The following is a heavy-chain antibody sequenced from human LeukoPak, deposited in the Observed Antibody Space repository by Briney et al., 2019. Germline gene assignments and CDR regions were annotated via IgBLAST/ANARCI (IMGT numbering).Heavy chain of an antibody. J-gene: IGHJ5*02. D-gene: IGHD3-10*01. CDR1: GYTFTGYY. V-gene: IGHV1-2*02. Sequence: GASVKVSCKASGYTFTGYYMHWVRQAPGQGLEWMGWINPNSGGTNYAQKFQGRVTMTRDTSISTAYMELSRLRSDGTAVYYCARDYGSGSYYLDWFDPWGQETLVTVSS. CDR2: INPNSGGT. CDR3: ARDYGSGSYYLDWFDP.